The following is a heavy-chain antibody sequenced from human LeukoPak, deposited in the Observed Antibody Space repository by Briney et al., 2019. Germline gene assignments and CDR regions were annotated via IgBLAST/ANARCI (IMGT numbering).Heavy chain of an antibody. V-gene: IGHV4-39*07. J-gene: IGHJ4*02. CDR2: IYYSGST. D-gene: IGHD3-22*01. Sequence: SETLSLTCTVSGGSISSSSYCWGWIRQPPGKGLEWIGSIYYSGSTYYNPSLKSRVTISVGTSKNQFSLKLSSVTAADTAVYYCARGHPITMMGYYFDYWGQGTLVTVSS. CDR1: GGSISSSSYC. CDR3: ARGHPITMMGYYFDY.